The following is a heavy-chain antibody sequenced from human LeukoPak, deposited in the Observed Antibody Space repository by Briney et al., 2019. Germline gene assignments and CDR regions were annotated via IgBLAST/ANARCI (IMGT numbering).Heavy chain of an antibody. D-gene: IGHD3-3*01. CDR1: GYTFTGYY. Sequence: ASVKVSCKASGYTFTGYYMHWVRQAPGQGLEWMGWINPNSGGTNYAQKFQGRVTMTRDTSISTAYMELSRLRSDDTAVYYCARDRSPSITIFGVVSDYWGQGTPVTVST. CDR3: ARDRSPSITIFGVVSDY. CDR2: INPNSGGT. J-gene: IGHJ4*02. V-gene: IGHV1-2*02.